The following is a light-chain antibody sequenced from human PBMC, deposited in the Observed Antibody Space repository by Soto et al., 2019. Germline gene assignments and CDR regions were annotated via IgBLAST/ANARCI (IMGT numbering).Light chain of an antibody. CDR3: QQFHNWPRT. Sequence: EIVMTQSPATLSVSPGGRATLSCRASQSISDTLAWYQQRPGQAPRLLIYSASSRAPAFPARFSGSGSGTDFTLTITSLQSEDFAVYYCQQFHNWPRTFGQGTKVDIK. V-gene: IGKV3-15*01. CDR1: QSISDT. J-gene: IGKJ1*01. CDR2: SAS.